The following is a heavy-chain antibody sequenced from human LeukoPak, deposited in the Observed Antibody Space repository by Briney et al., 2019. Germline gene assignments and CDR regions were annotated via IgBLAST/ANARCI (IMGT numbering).Heavy chain of an antibody. J-gene: IGHJ6*02. V-gene: IGHV3-64D*06. Sequence: QPGGSLRVSCSASGFAFSNYATHCVRQAPGKGLEYVAGINSNGGSTFYADSVKGRFTMSGDNSKNTLYLQMSSLRAEDTAVYYCVKGTSTKYYYYGMDVWGQGTTVTVSS. CDR1: GFAFSNYA. CDR2: INSNGGST. CDR3: VKGTSTKYYYYGMDV. D-gene: IGHD2-2*01.